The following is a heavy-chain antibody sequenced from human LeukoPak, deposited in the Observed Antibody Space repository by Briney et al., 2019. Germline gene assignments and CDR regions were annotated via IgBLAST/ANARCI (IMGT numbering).Heavy chain of an antibody. V-gene: IGHV3-21*01. CDR3: AELGITMIGGV. CDR1: GFTFSSYS. Sequence: GGSLRLSCAASGFTFSSYSMNWVRQAPGKGLEWVSSISSSSSYIYYADSVKGRFTISRDNSKNTLYLQMDSLRAEDTAVYYCAELGITMIGGVWGKGTTVTISS. CDR2: ISSSSSYI. D-gene: IGHD3-10*02. J-gene: IGHJ6*04.